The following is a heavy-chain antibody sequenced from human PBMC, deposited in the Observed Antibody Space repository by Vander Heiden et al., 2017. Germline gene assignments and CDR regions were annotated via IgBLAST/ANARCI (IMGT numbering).Heavy chain of an antibody. D-gene: IGHD2-15*01. Sequence: QVQLQESGPGLLKPSQTLSLACTVTGGSISSGGYYWSWIRQHPGKCLEWIGYIYYSGRSYYNPARKSRVTISVDTSKNQLSLKLRSVTAEATAVYYYAIVGSGGRWYYFDYWGQGSMITVYS. CDR2: IYYSGRS. CDR3: AIVGSGGRWYYFDY. CDR1: GGSISSGGYY. J-gene: IGHJ4*02. V-gene: IGHV4-31*03.